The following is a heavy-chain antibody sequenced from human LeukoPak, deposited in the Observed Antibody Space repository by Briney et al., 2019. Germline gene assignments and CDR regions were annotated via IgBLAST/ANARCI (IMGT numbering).Heavy chain of an antibody. V-gene: IGHV1-18*04. CDR3: ARGRYCTGGTCYYYYYYGMDV. Sequence: ASVKVSCKASGYTFTGYYMHWVRQAPGQGLEWMGWISAYNGNTNYAQNVQGRVTMTRDTSTSTVYMELRSLRSDDTAVYYCARGRYCTGGTCYYYYYYGMDVWGQGTTVTVSS. CDR2: ISAYNGNT. J-gene: IGHJ6*02. D-gene: IGHD2-8*02. CDR1: GYTFTGYY.